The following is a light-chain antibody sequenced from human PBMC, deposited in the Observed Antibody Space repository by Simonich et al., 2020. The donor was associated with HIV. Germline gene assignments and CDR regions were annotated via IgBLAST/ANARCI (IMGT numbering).Light chain of an antibody. J-gene: IGKJ2*01. V-gene: IGKV4-1*01. CDR1: QSVLYSSNNKNY. Sequence: DIVMTQSPDSLAVSLGERATINCKSSQSVLYSSNNKNYLAWYQQKPGQPPELLTYWASTRESGVPDRFSGSGSGTDFTLTISCLQAEDVAVYYCQQYYITPYTFGQGTKLEI. CDR2: WAS. CDR3: QQYYITPYT.